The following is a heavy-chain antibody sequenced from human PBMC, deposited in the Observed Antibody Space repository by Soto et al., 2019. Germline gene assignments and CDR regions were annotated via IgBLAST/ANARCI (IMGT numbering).Heavy chain of an antibody. V-gene: IGHV1-69*05. CDR3: ARPKGSYSSGYYYFDY. CDR2: IIPLFGTA. Sequence: ASVKVSCKTSGGTFSTYAIYWVRQAPGQGLGWMGAIIPLFGTADYAQKFQGRVTITTDESTSTASMELSSLRSEDTAVYYCARPKGSYSSGYYYFDYWGQGTLVTVSS. D-gene: IGHD6-19*01. CDR1: GGTFSTYA. J-gene: IGHJ4*02.